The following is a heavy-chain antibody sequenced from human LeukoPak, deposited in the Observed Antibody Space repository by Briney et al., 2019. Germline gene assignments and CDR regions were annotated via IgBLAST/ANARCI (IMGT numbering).Heavy chain of an antibody. J-gene: IGHJ4*02. V-gene: IGHV4-59*08. D-gene: IGHD2-2*01. Sequence: PSETLSLTCTVSGGSISSYYWTWIRQPPGKGLEWIGYIYSTGSTNYNPSLKSRVTISVDTSKNQFSLNLSSVTAADTAAYYCSGASSYTGYLGWWGQGTLVTVSS. CDR1: GGSISSYY. CDR2: IYSTGST. CDR3: SGASSYTGYLGW.